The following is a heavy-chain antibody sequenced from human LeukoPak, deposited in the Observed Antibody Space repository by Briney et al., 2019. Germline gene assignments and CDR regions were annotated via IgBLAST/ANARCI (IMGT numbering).Heavy chain of an antibody. CDR1: GYTFTSYY. CDR2: INPSGGST. J-gene: IGHJ5*02. Sequence: ASVKVSCKASGYTFTSYYMHWVRQAPGQGLEWMGIINPSGGSTSYAQKFQGGVTMTRDTSTSTVYMELSSLRSEDTAVYYCARDSGSGFEGADWFDPWGQGTLVTVSS. D-gene: IGHD6-19*01. CDR3: ARDSGSGFEGADWFDP. V-gene: IGHV1-46*01.